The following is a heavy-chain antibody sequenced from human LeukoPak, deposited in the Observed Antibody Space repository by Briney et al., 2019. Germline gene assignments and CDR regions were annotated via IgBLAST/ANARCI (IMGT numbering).Heavy chain of an antibody. CDR1: GGTFSSYA. D-gene: IGHD4-17*01. J-gene: IGHJ5*02. V-gene: IGHV1-69*13. CDR3: ATNTVTTSLAYNWFDP. Sequence: SVKVSCKASGGTFSSYATSWVRQAPGQGLEWMGGIIPIFGTANYAQKFQGRVTITADESTSIAYMELSSLRSEDTAVYYCATNTVTTSLAYNWFDPWGQGTLVTVSS. CDR2: IIPIFGTA.